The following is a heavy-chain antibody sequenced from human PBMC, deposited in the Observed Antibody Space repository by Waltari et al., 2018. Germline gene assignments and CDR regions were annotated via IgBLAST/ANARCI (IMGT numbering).Heavy chain of an antibody. V-gene: IGHV3-30-3*01. Sequence: QVQLVESGGGVVQPGRSLRLSCAASGFTFSSYAMPWVRQAPGKGLEWVAVISYDGSNKYYADSGKGRFTISRDNSKNTLYLQMNSLRAEDTAVYYCARDVPYYGMDVWGRGTTVTVSS. CDR1: GFTFSSYA. J-gene: IGHJ6*02. CDR2: ISYDGSNK. CDR3: ARDVPYYGMDV.